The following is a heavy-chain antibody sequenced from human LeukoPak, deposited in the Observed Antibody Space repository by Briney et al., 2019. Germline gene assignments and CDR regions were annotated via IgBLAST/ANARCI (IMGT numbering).Heavy chain of an antibody. CDR3: ARFHPSERSYDSSGYLDY. CDR2: IIPIFGTA. CDR1: GGTFSSYA. J-gene: IGHJ4*02. Sequence: ASVKVSCKASGGTFSSYAISWVRQAPGQGLEWMGGIIPIFGTANYAQKFQGRVTITADESTSTAYMELSSLRSEDTAVYYCARFHPSERSYDSSGYLDYWGQGTLVTVSS. D-gene: IGHD3-22*01. V-gene: IGHV1-69*13.